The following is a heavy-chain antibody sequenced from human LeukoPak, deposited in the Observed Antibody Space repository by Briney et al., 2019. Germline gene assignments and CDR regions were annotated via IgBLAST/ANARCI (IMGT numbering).Heavy chain of an antibody. CDR2: ISSSSSYI. V-gene: IGHV3-21*01. CDR3: AIHMVRGVIGYYYGMDV. D-gene: IGHD3-10*01. CDR1: GFTFSSYW. J-gene: IGHJ6*02. Sequence: GGSLRLSCAASGFTFSSYWMNWVRQAPGKGLEWVSSISSSSSYIYYADSVKGRFTISRDNAKNSLYLQMNSLRAEDTAVCYCAIHMVRGVIGYYYGMDVWGQGTTVTVSS.